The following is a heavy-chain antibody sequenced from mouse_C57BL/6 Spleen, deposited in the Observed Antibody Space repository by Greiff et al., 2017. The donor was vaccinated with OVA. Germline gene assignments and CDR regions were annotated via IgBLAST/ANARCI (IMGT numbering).Heavy chain of an antibody. J-gene: IGHJ4*01. CDR1: GYTFTSYW. V-gene: IGHV1-61*01. CDR3: ARSTGTRAMDY. D-gene: IGHD4-1*01. Sequence: VKLQQPGAELVRPGSSVKLSCKASGYTFTSYWMDWVKQRPGQGLEWIGNIYPSDSETHYNQKFKDKATLTVDKSSSTAYMQLSSLTSEDSAVYYCARSTGTRAMDYWGQGTSVTVSS. CDR2: IYPSDSET.